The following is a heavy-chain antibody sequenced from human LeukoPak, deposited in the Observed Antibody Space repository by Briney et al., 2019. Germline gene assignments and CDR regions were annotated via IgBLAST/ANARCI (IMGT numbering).Heavy chain of an antibody. V-gene: IGHV4-39*01. CDR3: ARLDYGGYYFDY. CDR1: GGSISSSSYY. J-gene: IGHJ4*02. CDR2: NYYSGST. Sequence: SETLSLTCIVSGGSISSSSYYWGWIRQPPGKGLEGIVSNYYSGSTYYNPFLKSPVTISVDTSKIQFSLKLSSVTAAATAVYYCARLDYGGYYFDYWGQGTLVTVSS. D-gene: IGHD4-23*01.